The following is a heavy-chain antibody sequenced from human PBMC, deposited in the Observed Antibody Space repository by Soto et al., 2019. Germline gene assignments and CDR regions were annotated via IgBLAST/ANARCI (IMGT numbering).Heavy chain of an antibody. J-gene: IGHJ6*02. CDR2: ISYDGSNK. V-gene: IGHV3-30*18. D-gene: IGHD6-6*01. Sequence: QVQLVESGGGVVQPGRSLRLSCAASGFTFSSYGMHWVRQAPGKGLEWVAVISYDGSNKYYADSVKGRFTISRDNSQNTLYLQMNSLRAEDTAVYYCAKGRVDKYSSSSWVYYYYGMDVWGQGTTVTVSS. CDR3: AKGRVDKYSSSSWVYYYYGMDV. CDR1: GFTFSSYG.